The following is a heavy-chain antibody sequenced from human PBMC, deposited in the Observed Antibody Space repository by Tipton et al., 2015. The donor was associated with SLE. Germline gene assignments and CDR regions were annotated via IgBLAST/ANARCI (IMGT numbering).Heavy chain of an antibody. V-gene: IGHV4-4*07. CDR3: VVCSPSSCSYFDY. CDR2: IYTGGNT. Sequence: TLSLTCTLSGGSINNYYWAWVRQPPGKGLDWIGRIYTGGNTKYNPSLARRVSLSVDTSRGQFFLEVRSVTAADTAVYYCVVCSPSSCSYFDYWGQGRLVTVSS. CDR1: GGSINNYY. J-gene: IGHJ4*02. D-gene: IGHD2-2*01.